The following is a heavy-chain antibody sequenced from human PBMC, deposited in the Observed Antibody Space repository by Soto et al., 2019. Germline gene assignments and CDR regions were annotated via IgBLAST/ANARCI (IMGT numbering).Heavy chain of an antibody. CDR1: GFTFSSFS. V-gene: IGHV3-48*01. D-gene: IGHD6-6*01. CDR3: ARARPVTY. CDR2: ISGSSSAV. Sequence: EVQLVESGGGLVQPGGSLTLSCAASGFTFSSFSMNWVRQAPGKGLEWVLYISGSSSAVDYTDSVKGRFTISRDNAKNSLYLQMNSLRAEDTAVYYCARARPVTYWGQGTLVTVSS. J-gene: IGHJ4*02.